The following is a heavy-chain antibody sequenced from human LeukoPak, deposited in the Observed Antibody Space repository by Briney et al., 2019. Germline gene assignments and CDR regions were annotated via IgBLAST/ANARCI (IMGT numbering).Heavy chain of an antibody. Sequence: PGRPLRLSCAASGFTFYDYAMHWVRHAPGKGLEWVSGISWNSGSIGYADSVKGRFTISRDNAKNSLYLQMNSLRAEDTALYYCAKETSGFDYWGQGTLVTVSS. V-gene: IGHV3-9*01. J-gene: IGHJ4*02. CDR2: ISWNSGSI. D-gene: IGHD3-10*01. CDR1: GFTFYDYA. CDR3: AKETSGFDY.